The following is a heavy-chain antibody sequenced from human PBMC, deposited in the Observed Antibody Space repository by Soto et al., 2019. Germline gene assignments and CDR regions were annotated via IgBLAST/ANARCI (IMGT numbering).Heavy chain of an antibody. CDR1: GYTFTSYG. J-gene: IGHJ6*02. CDR3: ARDQDDFWSGYYHYYGMDV. V-gene: IGHV1-18*04. Sequence: ASVKVSCKASGYTFTSYGISWVRQAPGKGLEWMGWISAYNGNTNYAQKLQGRVTMTTDTSTSTAYMELRSLRSDDTAVYYCARDQDDFWSGYYHYYGMDVWGQGTTVTVSS. CDR2: ISAYNGNT. D-gene: IGHD3-3*01.